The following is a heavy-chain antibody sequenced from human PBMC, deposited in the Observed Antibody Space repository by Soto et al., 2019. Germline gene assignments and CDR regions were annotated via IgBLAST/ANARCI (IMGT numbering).Heavy chain of an antibody. CDR2: IYYSGST. Sequence: SETLSLTCTVSGGSISSGGYYWSWIRQHPGKGLEWIGYIYYSGSTYYNPSLKSRVTISVDTSKNQFSLKLSSVTAADTAVYYCARGPQADYYYYYGMDVWGQGTTVTVSS. CDR3: ARGPQADYYYYYGMDV. CDR1: GGSISSGGYY. V-gene: IGHV4-31*03. D-gene: IGHD6-19*01. J-gene: IGHJ6*02.